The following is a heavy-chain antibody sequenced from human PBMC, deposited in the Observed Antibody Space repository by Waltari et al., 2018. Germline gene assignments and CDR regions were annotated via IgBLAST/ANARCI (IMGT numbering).Heavy chain of an antibody. CDR1: GGSFSGYY. V-gene: IGHV4-34*01. CDR2: INHSGST. D-gene: IGHD6-13*01. J-gene: IGHJ4*02. Sequence: QVQLQQWGAGLLKPSETLSLTCAVYGGSFSGYYWTWIRQPPGKGLEWIGEINHSGSTNYNPSLKSRVTISVDTSKNQFSLKLSSVTAADTAVYYCARGRESEQQLGGHSFDYWGQGTLVTVSS. CDR3: ARGRESEQQLGGHSFDY.